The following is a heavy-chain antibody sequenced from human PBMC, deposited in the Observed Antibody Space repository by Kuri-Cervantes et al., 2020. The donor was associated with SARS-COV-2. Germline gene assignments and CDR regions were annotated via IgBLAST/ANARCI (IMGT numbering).Heavy chain of an antibody. J-gene: IGHJ4*02. V-gene: IGHV4-38-2*01. CDR1: GFTFSGYW. CDR2: IYHSGST. D-gene: IGHD2-2*01. Sequence: GSLRLSCAASGFTFSGYWMTWVRQAPGKGLEWIGSIYHSGSTYYNPSLKSRVTISVDTSKNQFSLKLSSVTAADTAVYYCARVWCSSTSCYYFDYWGQGTLVTVSS. CDR3: ARVWCSSTSCYYFDY.